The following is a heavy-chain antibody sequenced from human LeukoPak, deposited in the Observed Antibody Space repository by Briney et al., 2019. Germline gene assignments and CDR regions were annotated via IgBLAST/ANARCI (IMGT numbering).Heavy chain of an antibody. CDR3: ARVGRYSYGFFGNDAFDI. J-gene: IGHJ3*02. CDR1: GGSISSYY. V-gene: IGHV4-59*01. D-gene: IGHD5-18*01. Sequence: SETLSLTCTVSGGSISSYYWSWIRQPPGKGLEWIGYIYYSGSTNYNPSLKSRVTISVDTSKNQFSLKLSSVTAADTAVYYCARVGRYSYGFFGNDAFDIWGQGTMVTVSS. CDR2: IYYSGST.